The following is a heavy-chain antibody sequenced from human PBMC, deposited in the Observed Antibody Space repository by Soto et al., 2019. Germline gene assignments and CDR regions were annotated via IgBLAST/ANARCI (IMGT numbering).Heavy chain of an antibody. J-gene: IGHJ5*02. D-gene: IGHD6-19*01. CDR1: GGSISSSSYY. CDR2: TYYSGST. CDR3: ARHGIAVAGGNWFDP. Sequence: QLQLQESGPEQVKPSETLSLTSTVSGGSISSSSYYWGWIRQPPGKGLELIGSTYYSGSTYYNPTLKTRGTITVDTSKNQFSVKLSSVTAADTAVYYCARHGIAVAGGNWFDPWGQRTLVTVST. V-gene: IGHV4-39*01.